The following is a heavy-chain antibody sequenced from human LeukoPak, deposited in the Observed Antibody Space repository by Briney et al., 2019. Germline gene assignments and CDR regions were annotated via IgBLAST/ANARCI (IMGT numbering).Heavy chain of an antibody. V-gene: IGHV3-48*03. Sequence: GGSLRLSCAPSGFTFSSYEMNWVRRAPGKGVEWVSYISSSGSTIYYADSVKGRFTISRDNAKTSLYLQMNSLRAEDTAVYYCAREVYGDYSGNWFDPWGQGTLVTVSS. CDR3: AREVYGDYSGNWFDP. CDR1: GFTFSSYE. D-gene: IGHD4-17*01. J-gene: IGHJ5*02. CDR2: ISSSGSTI.